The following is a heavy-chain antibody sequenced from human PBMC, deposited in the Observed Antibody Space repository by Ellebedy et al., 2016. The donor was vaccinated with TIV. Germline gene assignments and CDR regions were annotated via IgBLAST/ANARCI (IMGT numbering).Heavy chain of an antibody. CDR3: VKGAYPVPTVMAV. D-gene: IGHD3-16*01. J-gene: IGHJ6*02. CDR1: GFSFRNYW. Sequence: PGGSLRLSCAASGFSFRNYWMGWVRQAPGKGLEWVANIYQDGSEKSVVDSVKGRLTISRDNAKNSLYLQMHSLRVEDTALYYCVKGAYPVPTVMAVWGQGTMVIVSS. CDR2: IYQDGSEK. V-gene: IGHV3-7*01.